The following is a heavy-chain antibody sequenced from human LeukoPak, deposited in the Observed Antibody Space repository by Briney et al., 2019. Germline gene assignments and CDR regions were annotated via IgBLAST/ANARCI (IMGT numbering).Heavy chain of an antibody. V-gene: IGHV1-18*01. CDR3: ARGMVRGVWAYDAFDI. Sequence: GASVKVSCKASGYTFTSYGISWVRQAPGQGLEWMGWISAYNGNTNYAQKFQGWVTMTRDTSISTAYMELSRLRSDDTAVYYCARGMVRGVWAYDAFDIWGQGTMVTVSS. CDR1: GYTFTSYG. CDR2: ISAYNGNT. D-gene: IGHD3-10*01. J-gene: IGHJ3*02.